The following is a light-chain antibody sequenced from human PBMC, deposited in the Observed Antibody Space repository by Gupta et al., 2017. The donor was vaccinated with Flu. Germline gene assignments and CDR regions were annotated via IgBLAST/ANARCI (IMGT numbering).Light chain of an antibody. J-gene: IGLJ3*02. CDR2: EVS. CDR1: SSYVGAYPY. CDR3: NSYTTTTTPGV. Sequence: QSALTQPASVSGSPGQSITISCTGTSSYVGAYPYVSWYQQYPGKAPKLMIYEVSRRPSGVSHRFSGSKSGNTASLTISGLQTEDEADYYCNSYTTTTTPGVFGGGTKLTVL. V-gene: IGLV2-14*01.